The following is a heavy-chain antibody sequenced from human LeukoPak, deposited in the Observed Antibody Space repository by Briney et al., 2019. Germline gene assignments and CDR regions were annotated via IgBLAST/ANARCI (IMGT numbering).Heavy chain of an antibody. CDR1: GFDFNTYA. D-gene: IGHD3-22*01. CDR3: AKASSTYYYDSSEDY. J-gene: IGHJ4*02. CDR2: ISGSSKTG. V-gene: IGHV3-48*01. Sequence: GGSLRLSCAAAGFDFNTYAMNWVSQAPGKGMEWIAYISGSSKTGFYADSVKGRFTISRDNSKNTPYLQMNRLRAEDTAVYYCAKASSTYYYDSSEDYWGQGPLVTVSS.